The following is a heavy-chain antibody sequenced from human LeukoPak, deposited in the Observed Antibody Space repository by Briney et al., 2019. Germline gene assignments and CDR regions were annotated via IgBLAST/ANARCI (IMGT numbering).Heavy chain of an antibody. D-gene: IGHD6-13*01. V-gene: IGHV4-31*03. CDR1: GGSINSGGYY. Sequence: SQTLSLTCTVSGGSINSGGYYWSWIRQHPGKGLEWIGNIYYIGSTYYNPSLKSRLTISVDTSKNQFSLKLTSVTAADTAVYFCARDRIAAAGHFDYWGQGTLVTVSS. J-gene: IGHJ4*02. CDR2: IYYIGST. CDR3: ARDRIAAAGHFDY.